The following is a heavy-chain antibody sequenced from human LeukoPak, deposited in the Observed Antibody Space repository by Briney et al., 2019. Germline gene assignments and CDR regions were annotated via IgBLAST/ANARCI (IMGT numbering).Heavy chain of an antibody. Sequence: SQTLSLTCAVSGGSISSGGYSWSWIRQPPGKGLEWIGYIYHSGSTYYNPSLKSRVTISVDTSKNQFSLKLSSVTAADTAVYYCARGQGDDYGDPYYYYGMDAWGQGTTVTVSS. CDR3: ARGQGDDYGDPYYYYGMDA. D-gene: IGHD4-17*01. CDR2: IYHSGST. CDR1: GGSISSGGYS. V-gene: IGHV4-30-2*01. J-gene: IGHJ6*02.